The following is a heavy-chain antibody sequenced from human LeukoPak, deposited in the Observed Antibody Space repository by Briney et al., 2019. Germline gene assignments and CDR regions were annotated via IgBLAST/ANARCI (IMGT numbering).Heavy chain of an antibody. CDR3: ARTLYGSGWSFDY. CDR1: GGSISSSSYY. CDR2: IYYSGSS. J-gene: IGHJ4*02. V-gene: IGHV4-39*01. Sequence: SETLSLTCTVSGGSISSSSYYWGWIRQPPGKGLEWIGSIYYSGSSYYNPSLKSRVTITADTSKNQFSLKLSSVTAADTAVYYCARTLYGSGWSFDYWGQGTLVTVSS. D-gene: IGHD6-19*01.